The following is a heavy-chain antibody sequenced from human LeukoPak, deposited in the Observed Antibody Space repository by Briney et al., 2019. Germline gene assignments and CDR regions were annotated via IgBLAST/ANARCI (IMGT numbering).Heavy chain of an antibody. V-gene: IGHV3-74*01. Sequence: GGSLRLSCAASGFTFSSYWMHWVRQAPGKGLVWVSRINSDGSSTSYADSVKGRFTISRDNAKNTLYLQMNSLRAEDTAVYYCARDRRFRANGSGSLIKYWGQGTLVTVSS. CDR3: ARDRRFRANGSGSLIKY. CDR2: INSDGSST. CDR1: GFTFSSYW. J-gene: IGHJ4*02. D-gene: IGHD3-10*01.